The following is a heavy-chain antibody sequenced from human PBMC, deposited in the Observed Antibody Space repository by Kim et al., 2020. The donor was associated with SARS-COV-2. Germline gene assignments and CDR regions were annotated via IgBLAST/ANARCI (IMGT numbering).Heavy chain of an antibody. CDR2: TT. D-gene: IGHD3-10*01. CDR3: ARDPGSPDS. J-gene: IGHJ4*02. Sequence: TTYYADSVKGRFTISRDNTKQSLYLQMTGLIADDTAVYYCARDPGSPDSWGQGTLVTVSS. V-gene: IGHV3-11*01.